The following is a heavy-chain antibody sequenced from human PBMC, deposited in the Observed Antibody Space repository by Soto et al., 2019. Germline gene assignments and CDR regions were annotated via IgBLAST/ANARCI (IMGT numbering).Heavy chain of an antibody. D-gene: IGHD1-1*01. CDR1: GFTFSSYG. CDR2: ISYDGSNK. V-gene: IGHV3-30*18. CDR3: AKDRAGTMDYYYGMDV. J-gene: IGHJ6*02. Sequence: GGSLRLSCAASGFTFSSYGMHWVRQAPGKGLEWVAVISYDGSNKYYADSVKGRFTISRDNSKNTLYLQMNSLRAEDTAVYYCAKDRAGTMDYYYGMDVWGQGTTVTVS.